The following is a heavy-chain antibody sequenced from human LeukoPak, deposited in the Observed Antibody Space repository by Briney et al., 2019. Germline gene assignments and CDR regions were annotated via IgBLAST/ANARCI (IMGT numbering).Heavy chain of an antibody. CDR2: ISASGGST. V-gene: IGHV3-23*01. CDR3: AKRGSGPDFDY. J-gene: IGHJ4*02. Sequence: GGSLRLSCAASGFTFSSYAMNWVRQAPGKGLEWVSAISASGGSTYYADSVKGRFTISRDNSKNTLYLQMNSLRAEDTAVYYCAKRGSGPDFDYWGQGTLVTVSS. CDR1: GFTFSSYA. D-gene: IGHD1-26*01.